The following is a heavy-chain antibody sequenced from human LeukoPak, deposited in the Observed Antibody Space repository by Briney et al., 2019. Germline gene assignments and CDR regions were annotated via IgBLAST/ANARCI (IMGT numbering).Heavy chain of an antibody. D-gene: IGHD3-10*01. Sequence: SETLSLTCTVSGGSISSYYWSWIRQPPGKGLEWIGYIYYSGSANYNPSLKSRVTIPVDTSKNQFSLKLSSVTAADTAVYYCARLTKNDSGTYRFGKKKRGYMDVWGKGTTVTISS. CDR1: GGSISSYY. V-gene: IGHV4-59*08. J-gene: IGHJ6*03. CDR2: IYYSGSA. CDR3: ARLTKNDSGTYRFGKKKRGYMDV.